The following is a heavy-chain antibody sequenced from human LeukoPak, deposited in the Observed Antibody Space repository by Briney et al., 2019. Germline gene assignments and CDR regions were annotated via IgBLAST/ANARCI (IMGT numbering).Heavy chain of an antibody. D-gene: IGHD3-22*01. Sequence: ASVKVSCRASGYTFTCYYMHWVRQAPGQGLEWMGWINPNSGGTNYAQKFQGRVTMTRDTSISTAYMELSRLRSDDTAVYYCARGYYYDSSGYSAYFDYWGQGTLVTVSS. CDR3: ARGYYYDSSGYSAYFDY. J-gene: IGHJ4*02. CDR2: INPNSGGT. CDR1: GYTFTCYY. V-gene: IGHV1-2*02.